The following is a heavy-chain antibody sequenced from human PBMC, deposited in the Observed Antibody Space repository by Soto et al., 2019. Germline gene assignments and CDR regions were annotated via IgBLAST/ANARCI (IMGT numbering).Heavy chain of an antibody. V-gene: IGHV3-66*01. D-gene: IGHD6-13*01. CDR3: AREYRRWYKEY. CDR2: IYSGGST. CDR1: GFTVSSNY. Sequence: PGGSLRLSCAASGFTVSSNYMSWVRQAPGKGLEWVSVIYSGGSTYYADSVKGRFTISRDNSKNTLYLQMNSLRAEDTAVYYCAREYRRWYKEYWCPGTLVTVSS. J-gene: IGHJ4*02.